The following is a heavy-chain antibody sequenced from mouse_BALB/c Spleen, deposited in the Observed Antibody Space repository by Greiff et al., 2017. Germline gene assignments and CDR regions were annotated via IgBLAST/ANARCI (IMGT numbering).Heavy chain of an antibody. V-gene: IGHV1-87*01. Sequence: VKLMESGAELARPGASVKLSCKASGYTFTSYWMQWVKQRPGQGLEWIGAIYPGDGDTRYTQKFKGKATLTADKSSSTAYMQLSSLASEDSAVYYCARGGYDYDGDYWGQGTTLTVSS. CDR2: IYPGDGDT. CDR3: ARGGYDYDGDY. D-gene: IGHD2-4*01. J-gene: IGHJ2*01. CDR1: GYTFTSYW.